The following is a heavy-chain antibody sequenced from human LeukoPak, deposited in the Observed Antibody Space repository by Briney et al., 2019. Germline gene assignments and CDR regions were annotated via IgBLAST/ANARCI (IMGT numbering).Heavy chain of an antibody. CDR2: IYYSGST. D-gene: IGHD3-10*01. J-gene: IGHJ3*02. CDR1: GGSMSSYY. Sequence: SETLSLTCTVSGGSMSSYYWSWIRQPPGKGLEWIAYIYYSGSTNYNPSLKSRVTMSVDTSKNQFSLNLSSVTAADTAVYYCARRPPDASGTFRAFDIWGQGTMVTVSS. V-gene: IGHV4-59*01. CDR3: ARRPPDASGTFRAFDI.